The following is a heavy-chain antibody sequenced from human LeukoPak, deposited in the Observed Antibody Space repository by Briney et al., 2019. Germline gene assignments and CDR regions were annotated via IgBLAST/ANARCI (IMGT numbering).Heavy chain of an antibody. CDR3: AKDYYDSSGLADAFDI. D-gene: IGHD3-22*01. Sequence: GGSLRLSCAASGFTFSSYAMSWVRQAPGKGLEWVSAISGSGGSTYYADSVKGRFTISRDNSKNSLYLQMNSLRAEDTALYYCAKDYYDSSGLADAFDIWGQGTMVTVSS. CDR2: ISGSGGST. CDR1: GFTFSSYA. J-gene: IGHJ3*02. V-gene: IGHV3-23*01.